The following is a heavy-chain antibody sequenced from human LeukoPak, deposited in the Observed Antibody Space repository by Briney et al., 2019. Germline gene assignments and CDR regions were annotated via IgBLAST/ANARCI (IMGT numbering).Heavy chain of an antibody. CDR3: ARTDRRAVSVFDY. J-gene: IGHJ4*02. CDR2: IDPGDSAT. Sequence: PGEPLKISFEGSGYSFTSSWSGWGRPMPGKGLGGLGIIDPGDSATRYSSSFQGQVTISANKSISTAYLQWSSLKASDTAMYYCARTDRRAVSVFDYWGQGTLVTVSS. D-gene: IGHD6-19*01. CDR1: GYSFTSSW. V-gene: IGHV5-51*01.